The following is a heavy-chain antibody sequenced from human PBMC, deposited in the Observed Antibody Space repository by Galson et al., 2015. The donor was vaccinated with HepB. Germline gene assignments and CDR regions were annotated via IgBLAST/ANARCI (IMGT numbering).Heavy chain of an antibody. CDR3: AREVGFYDDSGYTPYYFDY. D-gene: IGHD3-22*01. CDR1: GFTFSDYY. Sequence: SLRLSCAASGFTFSDYYMTWIRQAPGKGLEWISCISSSGRTIYYADSVKGRFTISRDNAKKSLYLQLNGLRAEDTAIYYCAREVGFYDDSGYTPYYFDYWGQGALVTVSS. CDR2: ISSSGRTI. J-gene: IGHJ4*02. V-gene: IGHV3-11*01.